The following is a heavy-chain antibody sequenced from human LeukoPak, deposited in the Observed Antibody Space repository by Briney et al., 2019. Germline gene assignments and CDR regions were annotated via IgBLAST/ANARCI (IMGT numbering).Heavy chain of an antibody. Sequence: GGSLRLSCAASGFTFSTYAMSWVRQAPGKGLEWVSGISASGGTTYYADSVKGRFTISRDNSKNTLYLQMNSLRGEDTAVYYCAKGEDPIVATTTLHYWGQGTLVTVSS. J-gene: IGHJ4*02. CDR1: GFTFSTYA. V-gene: IGHV3-23*01. D-gene: IGHD5-12*01. CDR3: AKGEDPIVATTTLHY. CDR2: ISASGGTT.